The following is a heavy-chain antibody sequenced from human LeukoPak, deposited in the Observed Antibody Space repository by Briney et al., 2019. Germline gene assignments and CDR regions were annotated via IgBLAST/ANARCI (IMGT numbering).Heavy chain of an antibody. CDR3: ARSQETDNWKVPFDP. V-gene: IGHV4-34*01. D-gene: IGHD1-20*01. CDR2: INHSGST. J-gene: IGHJ5*02. Sequence: SETLSLTCAVYGGSFSGYYWSWIRQPPGKGLEWIGEINHSGSTNYNPSLKSRVTISVDTSKNQFSLKLSSVTAADTAVYYCARSQETDNWKVPFDPWGQGTLVTVSS. CDR1: GGSFSGYY.